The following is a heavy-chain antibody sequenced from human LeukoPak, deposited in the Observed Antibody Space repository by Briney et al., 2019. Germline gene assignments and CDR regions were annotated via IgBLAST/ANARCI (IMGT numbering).Heavy chain of an antibody. CDR1: GGSFSGYY. D-gene: IGHD3-22*01. CDR3: ARGNYYDSSCLDY. Sequence: SETLSLTCAVYGGSFSGYYWSWIRQPPGKGLEWIGEINHSGSTNYNPTLKSRVTISVDTSKNQFSLKLSSVTAADTAVYYCARGNYYDSSCLDYWGQGTLVTVSS. J-gene: IGHJ4*02. V-gene: IGHV4-34*01. CDR2: INHSGST.